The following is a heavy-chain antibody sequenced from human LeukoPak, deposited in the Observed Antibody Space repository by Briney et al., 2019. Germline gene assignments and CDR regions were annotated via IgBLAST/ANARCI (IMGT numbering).Heavy chain of an antibody. J-gene: IGHJ4*02. CDR2: ISSSSSYI. Sequence: GGSLRLSCAASGFTFSSYSMNWVRQAPGKGLEWVSSISSSSSYIYYADSVKGRFTISRDNAKNSLYLQMNSPRAEDTAVYYCARDGAAAGDYWGQGTLVTVSS. D-gene: IGHD6-13*01. V-gene: IGHV3-21*01. CDR3: ARDGAAAGDY. CDR1: GFTFSSYS.